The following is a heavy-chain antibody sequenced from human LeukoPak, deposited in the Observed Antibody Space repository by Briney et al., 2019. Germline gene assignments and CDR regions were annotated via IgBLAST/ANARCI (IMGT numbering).Heavy chain of an antibody. V-gene: IGHV1-69-2*01. D-gene: IGHD6-19*01. Sequence: AASVKVSCKVSGYTFTGYYMHWVQQAPGKGLEWMGLVDPEDGETIYAEKFQGRVTITADTSTDTAYMELSSLRSEDTAVYYCATLLAVAGSASWGQGTLVTVSS. CDR1: GYTFTGYY. J-gene: IGHJ4*02. CDR2: VDPEDGET. CDR3: ATLLAVAGSAS.